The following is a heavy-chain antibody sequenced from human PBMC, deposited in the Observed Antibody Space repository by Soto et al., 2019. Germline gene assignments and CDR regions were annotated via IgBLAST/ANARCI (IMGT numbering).Heavy chain of an antibody. Sequence: QVQLVESGGGVVQPGRSLRLSCAASGFTFSSYAMHWVRQAPGKGLEWVAVISYDGSNKYYADSVKGRFTISRDNSKNTLYLQMNSLRAEDTAVYYCARGDSGSYLCPDYWGQGTLVTVSS. V-gene: IGHV3-30-3*01. CDR2: ISYDGSNK. J-gene: IGHJ4*02. D-gene: IGHD1-26*01. CDR3: ARGDSGSYLCPDY. CDR1: GFTFSSYA.